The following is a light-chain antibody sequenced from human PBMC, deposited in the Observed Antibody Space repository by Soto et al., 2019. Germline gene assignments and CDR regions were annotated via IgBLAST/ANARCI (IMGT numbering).Light chain of an antibody. CDR2: LGS. Sequence: DIVMTQSPLSLPVTPGEPASISCRSSQSLLHSNGKTFLDWDVQKSGQSPQVLIYLGSNRASGVPDRFSGSWSGTDFTLQISRVEAEDGGVYYCMQALQTPYTFGQGTKLEIK. V-gene: IGKV2-28*01. CDR3: MQALQTPYT. CDR1: QSLLHSNGKTF. J-gene: IGKJ2*01.